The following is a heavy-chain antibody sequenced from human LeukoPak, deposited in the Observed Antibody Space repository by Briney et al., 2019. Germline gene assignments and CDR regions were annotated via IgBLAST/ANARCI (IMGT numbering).Heavy chain of an antibody. Sequence: ASVKVSCKASGYTFTSYDINWVRQATGQGLEWMGWMNPNSGNTGYAQKFQGRVTMTRNTSISTAYMELSSLRSEDTAVYHCARVPMRYSSHFDYWGQGTLVTVSS. CDR2: MNPNSGNT. CDR1: GYTFTSYD. CDR3: ARVPMRYSSHFDY. J-gene: IGHJ4*02. D-gene: IGHD6-19*01. V-gene: IGHV1-8*01.